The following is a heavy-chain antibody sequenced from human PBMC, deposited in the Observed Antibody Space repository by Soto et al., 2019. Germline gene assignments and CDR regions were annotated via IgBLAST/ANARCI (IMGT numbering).Heavy chain of an antibody. J-gene: IGHJ6*02. V-gene: IGHV4-59*01. CDR2: VYNSGST. CDR3: ARGGVVVVSYALDA. CDR1: GGFISNYY. D-gene: IGHD2-21*01. Sequence: SETLSLTCSVSGGFISNYYWTWIRQSPGKGLEWIGYVYNSGSTKYNPSLKSRVSISIDTSKNQFSLKLSSVTAADTAVYYCARGGVVVVSYALDAWGQGTTVTVPS.